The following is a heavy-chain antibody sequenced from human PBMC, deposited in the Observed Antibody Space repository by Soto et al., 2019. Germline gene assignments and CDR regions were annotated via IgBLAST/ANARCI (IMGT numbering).Heavy chain of an antibody. CDR3: ARNEQLVPGAFDI. CDR1: GGTFSSYA. V-gene: IGHV1-69*13. J-gene: IGHJ3*02. CDR2: IIPIFGTA. D-gene: IGHD6-6*01. Sequence: ASVKVSCKASGGTFSSYAISWVRQAPGQGLEWMGGIIPIFGTANYAQKFQGRVTITADESTSTAYMELSSLRSEDTAVYYCARNEQLVPGAFDIWGQGTMVTVSS.